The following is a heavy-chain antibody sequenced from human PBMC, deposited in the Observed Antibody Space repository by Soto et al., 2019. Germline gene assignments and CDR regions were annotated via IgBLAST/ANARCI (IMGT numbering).Heavy chain of an antibody. CDR3: ARDGYSSSPLDY. D-gene: IGHD6-13*01. V-gene: IGHV4-31*03. J-gene: IGHJ4*02. CDR1: GGSISSGGYY. Sequence: TLSLTCTVSGGSISSGGYYWSWIRQHPGKGLEWIGYIYYSGSTYYNPSLKSRVTISVDTSKNQFSLKLSSVTAADTAVYYCARDGYSSSPLDYWGQGTLVTVSS. CDR2: IYYSGST.